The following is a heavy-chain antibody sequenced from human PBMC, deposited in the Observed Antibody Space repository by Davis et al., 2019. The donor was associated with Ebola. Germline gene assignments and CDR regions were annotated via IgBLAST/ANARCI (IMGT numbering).Heavy chain of an antibody. Sequence: SETLSLTCTVSGGSISSYYWSWIRQPPGKGLEWIGYIYYSGSTNYNPSLKSRVTISVDTSKNQFSLKLSSVTAADTAMYYCGRLQRRLLFSGVDVWGQGTTVTVSS. J-gene: IGHJ6*02. CDR3: GRLQRRLLFSGVDV. CDR2: IYYSGST. V-gene: IGHV4-59*01. CDR1: GGSISSYY. D-gene: IGHD2-15*01.